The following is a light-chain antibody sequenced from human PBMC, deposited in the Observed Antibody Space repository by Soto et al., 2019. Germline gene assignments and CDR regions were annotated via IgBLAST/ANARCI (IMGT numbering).Light chain of an antibody. Sequence: EIVLTQSPGTLSLSPGERATLSCRASQRVSNNYLAWYQQKPGQSPRVLIYGSSNRATGIPDRFSGSGSGTDFTLAISGLEPEDFAVYYCQQYGSSGTFGQGTKVDIK. CDR2: GSS. V-gene: IGKV3-20*01. CDR3: QQYGSSGT. J-gene: IGKJ1*01. CDR1: QRVSNNY.